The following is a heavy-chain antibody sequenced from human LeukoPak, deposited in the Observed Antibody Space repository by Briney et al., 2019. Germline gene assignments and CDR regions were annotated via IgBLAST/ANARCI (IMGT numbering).Heavy chain of an antibody. CDR3: AREVPDCSGGSCYSSGYGF. CDR2: MNPNSGNT. Sequence: ASVKVSCKASGYTFTSYDINWVRQAPGQGLEWMGWMNPNSGNTGYAQKFQGRVTMTRNTSISTAYMELSSLRSEDTAVYYCAREVPDCSGGSCYSSGYGFWGQGTLVTVSS. V-gene: IGHV1-8*01. CDR1: GYTFTSYD. D-gene: IGHD2-15*01. J-gene: IGHJ4*02.